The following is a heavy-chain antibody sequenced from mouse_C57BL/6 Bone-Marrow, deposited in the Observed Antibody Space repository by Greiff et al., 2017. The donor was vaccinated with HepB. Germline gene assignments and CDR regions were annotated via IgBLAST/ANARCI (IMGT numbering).Heavy chain of an antibody. J-gene: IGHJ3*01. CDR3: ARRGAY. Sequence: EVKLVESGPGLVKPSQSLSLTCSVPGYSITSGYYWNWIRQFPGNKLEWMGYISYDGSNNYNPSLKNRISITRDTSKNQFFLKLNSVTTEDTATYYCARRGAYWGQGTLVTVSA. CDR1: GYSITSGYY. CDR2: ISYDGSN. V-gene: IGHV3-6*01.